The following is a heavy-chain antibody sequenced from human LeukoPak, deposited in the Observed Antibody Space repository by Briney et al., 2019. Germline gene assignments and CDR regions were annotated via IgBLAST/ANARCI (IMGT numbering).Heavy chain of an antibody. J-gene: IGHJ4*02. D-gene: IGHD2-15*01. CDR2: ISGSGGTT. V-gene: IGHV3-23*01. Sequence: GGSLRLSCAASGFTFSSCAMNWVRQAPGKGLEWVSAISGSGGTTYYADSVKGRFTISRDNSKNTLYLQMNSLRAEDTAVYYCAKEQVDPRFDYWGQGTLVTVSS. CDR1: GFTFSSCA. CDR3: AKEQVDPRFDY.